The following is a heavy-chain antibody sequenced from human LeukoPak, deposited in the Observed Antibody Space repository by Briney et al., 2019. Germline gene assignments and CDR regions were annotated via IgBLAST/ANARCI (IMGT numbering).Heavy chain of an antibody. D-gene: IGHD3-10*01. CDR3: ARGWDGSGSYYWFDP. Sequence: SVKVSCKASGGTFSSYAISWVRQAPGQGLEWMGRIIPILGIANYAQKFQGRVTITADKSTSTAYMELSSLRSEDTAVYYCARGWDGSGSYYWFDPWGQGTLVTVSS. CDR1: GGTFSSYA. V-gene: IGHV1-69*04. CDR2: IIPILGIA. J-gene: IGHJ5*02.